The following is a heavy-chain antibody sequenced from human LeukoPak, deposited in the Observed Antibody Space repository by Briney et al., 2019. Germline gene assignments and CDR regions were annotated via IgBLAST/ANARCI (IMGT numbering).Heavy chain of an antibody. CDR2: ISYDGSKT. Sequence: AGGSLRLSCAASGFTFSNYAMHWVRQAPGKGLEWVAAISYDGSKTHCADPVKGRFTISRDNSKNTLYLEMNRLTVEDMAVYYCWPDSEDSDYWGQGTQVTVSS. CDR1: GFTFSNYA. V-gene: IGHV3-30-3*01. J-gene: IGHJ4*02. CDR3: WPDSEDSDY. D-gene: IGHD2-21*02.